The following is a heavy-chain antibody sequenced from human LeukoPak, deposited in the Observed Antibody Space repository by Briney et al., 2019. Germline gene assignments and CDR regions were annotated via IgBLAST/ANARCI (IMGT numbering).Heavy chain of an antibody. CDR2: ICTSGST. CDR1: GGSISSYY. CDR3: AEGGQWLRV. V-gene: IGHV4-4*07. Sequence: KTSETLSLTCTVSGGSISSYYWSWIRQPPGKGLEWIGRICTSGSTNYNPSLKSRVTMSVDTSKNQFSLKLSSVTAADTAVYYCAEGGQWLRVWGQGTLVTVSS. J-gene: IGHJ4*02. D-gene: IGHD6-19*01.